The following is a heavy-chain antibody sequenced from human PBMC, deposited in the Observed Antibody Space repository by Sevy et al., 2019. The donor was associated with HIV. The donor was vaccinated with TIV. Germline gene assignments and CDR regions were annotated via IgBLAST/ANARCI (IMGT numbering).Heavy chain of an antibody. CDR1: GFTFSGSA. V-gene: IGHV3-64D*09. D-gene: IGHD3-3*01. CDR3: VKDSIFYDSSSGYRPFYYYGMDV. Sequence: GGSLRLSCSASGFTFSGSALHWVRQAPGKGLEYVSVISSSGSGTYYAESVKGRFTISKYNSKNTLYLQMRSLRTEDTAVYYCVKDSIFYDSSSGYRPFYYYGMDVWGQGTSVTVSS. J-gene: IGHJ6*02. CDR2: ISSSGSGT.